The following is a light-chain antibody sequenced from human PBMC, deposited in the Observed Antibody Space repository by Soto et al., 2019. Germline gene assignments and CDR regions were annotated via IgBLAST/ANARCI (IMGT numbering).Light chain of an antibody. V-gene: IGKV3-15*01. J-gene: IGKJ5*01. CDR3: QQYYDWPIT. Sequence: ELVLTQSPATLSLSPGQRATLSCRASQSVSSYLAWYQQKPGQAPRLLIYGASTRATGIPARFSGSGSGTEFTLTISSLQSEDFAVYYCQQYYDWPITFGQGTRLEIK. CDR2: GAS. CDR1: QSVSSY.